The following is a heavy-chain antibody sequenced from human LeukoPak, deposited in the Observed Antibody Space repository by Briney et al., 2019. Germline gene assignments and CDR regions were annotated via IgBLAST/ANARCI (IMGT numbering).Heavy chain of an antibody. CDR1: GGSISSGGYY. CDR3: ARATYYDFWSGYDY. D-gene: IGHD3-3*01. J-gene: IGHJ4*02. Sequence: PSETLSLTRTVSGGSISSGGYYWSWIRQHPGKGLEWIGYIYYSGSTYYNPSLKSRVTISVDTSKNQFSLKLSSVTAADTAVYYCARATYYDFWSGYDYWGQGTLVTVSS. V-gene: IGHV4-31*03. CDR2: IYYSGST.